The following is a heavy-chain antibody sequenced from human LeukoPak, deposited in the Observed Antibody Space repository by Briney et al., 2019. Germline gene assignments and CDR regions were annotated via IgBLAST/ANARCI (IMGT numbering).Heavy chain of an antibody. V-gene: IGHV3-23*01. CDR2: ISGSGGST. J-gene: IGHJ4*02. CDR1: GFTFSSYA. Sequence: PGRSLRLSCAASGFTFSSYAMSWVRQAPGKGLEWVSAISGSGGSTYYVDSVKGRFTISRDNSKNTLYLQMNSLRAEDTAVYYCAKDRVGSGWSRAVDYWGQGTLVTVSS. CDR3: AKDRVGSGWSRAVDY. D-gene: IGHD6-19*01.